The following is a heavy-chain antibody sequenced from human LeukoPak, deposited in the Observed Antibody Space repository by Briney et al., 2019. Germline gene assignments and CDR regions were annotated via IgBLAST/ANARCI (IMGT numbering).Heavy chain of an antibody. J-gene: IGHJ3*02. CDR2: IYYSGST. D-gene: IGHD1-1*01. V-gene: IGHV4-30-4*01. CDR1: GGSISSGDYY. Sequence: SSQTLSLTCTVSGGSISSGDYYWSWIRQPPGKGLEWIGYIYYSGSTYYNPSLKSRVTISVDTSKNQFSLKLSSVTAADTAVYYCASLEDYDAFDIWGQGTMVTVSS. CDR3: ASLEDYDAFDI.